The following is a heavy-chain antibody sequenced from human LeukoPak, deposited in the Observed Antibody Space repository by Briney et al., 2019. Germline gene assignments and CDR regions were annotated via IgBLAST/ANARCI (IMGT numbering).Heavy chain of an antibody. CDR1: GFTFSSSA. V-gene: IGHV3-53*01. D-gene: IGHD3-22*01. J-gene: IGHJ4*02. Sequence: PGGSLRLSCAASGFTFSSSAMSWVRQAPGKGLEWVSVIYSGGSTYYADSVKGRFTISRDNSKNTLYLQMNSLRAEDTAVYYCARYYYDSSGYDYWGQGTLVTVSS. CDR2: IYSGGST. CDR3: ARYYYDSSGYDY.